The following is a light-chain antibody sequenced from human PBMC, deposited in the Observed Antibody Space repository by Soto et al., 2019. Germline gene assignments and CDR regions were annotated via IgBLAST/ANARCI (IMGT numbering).Light chain of an antibody. V-gene: IGKV3-20*01. Sequence: EIVLTQSPGTLSLSPGERATLSCRASQSVSSTYLAWYQQKPGQAPRLLIYGASSRATGIPDRFSGSWSGTDFTLTISRLESEDFAVYYWQQFGYSLYTFGQGTKLEIK. CDR2: GAS. CDR3: QQFGYSLYT. CDR1: QSVSSTY. J-gene: IGKJ2*01.